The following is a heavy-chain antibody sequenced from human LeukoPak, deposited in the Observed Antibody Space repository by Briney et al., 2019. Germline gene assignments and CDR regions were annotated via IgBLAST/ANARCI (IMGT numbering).Heavy chain of an antibody. CDR1: GITLSNYG. J-gene: IGHJ4*02. CDR2: ISDSGGRT. V-gene: IGHV3-23*01. CDR3: AKRGVVIRVILVGFHKEAYYFDS. Sequence: GGSLRLSCAVSGITLSNYGMSWVRQAPGKGLEWVAGISDSGGRTKYADSVKGQFTISRDNSKSTLYLQMNSLRAEDTAVYFCAKRGVVIRVILVGFHKEAYYFDSWGQGALVTVSS. D-gene: IGHD3-22*01.